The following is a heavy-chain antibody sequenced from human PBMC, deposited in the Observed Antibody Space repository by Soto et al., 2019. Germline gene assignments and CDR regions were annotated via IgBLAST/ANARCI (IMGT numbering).Heavy chain of an antibody. V-gene: IGHV1-2*04. Sequence: QVQLVQSGAEVKKPGASVKVSCKASGYTFTGYYMHWVRQAPGQGLEWMGWINPNSGGTNHAQKFQGWVTMTRDTSISTAYMELSRLRSDDTAVYYCARVIWFGELLGPFDYWGQGTLVTVSS. J-gene: IGHJ4*02. CDR1: GYTFTGYY. CDR3: ARVIWFGELLGPFDY. D-gene: IGHD3-10*01. CDR2: INPNSGGT.